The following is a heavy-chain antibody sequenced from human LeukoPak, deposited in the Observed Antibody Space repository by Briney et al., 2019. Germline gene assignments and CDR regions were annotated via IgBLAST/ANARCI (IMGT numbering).Heavy chain of an antibody. CDR1: GFTVRSNY. V-gene: IGHV3-66*01. D-gene: IGHD3-10*01. Sequence: GGSLRLSCAASGFTVRSNYMSWVRQAPGKGLEWVSVLYSGGSTYYADSVKGRFTISRDNSKNTLYLQMNSLRAEDTAVYYCARELWFGSSYYFDSWGQGTLVTVSS. CDR2: LYSGGST. CDR3: ARELWFGSSYYFDS. J-gene: IGHJ4*02.